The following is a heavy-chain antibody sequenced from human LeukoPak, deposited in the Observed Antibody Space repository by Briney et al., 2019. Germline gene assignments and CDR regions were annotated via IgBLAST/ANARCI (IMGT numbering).Heavy chain of an antibody. CDR3: VRENVDSSEYHPELTEPFDY. D-gene: IGHD6-25*01. CDR1: GGSISSGGYY. Sequence: PSETLSLTCTVSGGSISSGGYYWSWIRQHPGKGLEWIGYIYYSGSTYYNPSLKSRVTISVDTSKNQFSLKLSSVTAADTAVYYCVRENVDSSEYHPELTEPFDYWGQGTLVTVSS. V-gene: IGHV4-31*03. J-gene: IGHJ4*02. CDR2: IYYSGST.